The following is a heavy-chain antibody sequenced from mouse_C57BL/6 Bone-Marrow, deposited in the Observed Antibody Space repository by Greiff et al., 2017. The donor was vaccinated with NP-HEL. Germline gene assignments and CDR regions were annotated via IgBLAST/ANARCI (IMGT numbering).Heavy chain of an antibody. Sequence: VQLQQPGAELVMPGASVKLSCKASGYTFTSYWMHWVKQRPGQGLEWIGEIDPSDSYTNYNQKFKGKSTLTVDKSSSTAYMQLSSLTSEDSAVYYCARWTAQAPWFAYWGQGTLVTVSA. CDR3: ARWTAQAPWFAY. CDR2: IDPSDSYT. J-gene: IGHJ3*01. CDR1: GYTFTSYW. D-gene: IGHD3-2*02. V-gene: IGHV1-69*01.